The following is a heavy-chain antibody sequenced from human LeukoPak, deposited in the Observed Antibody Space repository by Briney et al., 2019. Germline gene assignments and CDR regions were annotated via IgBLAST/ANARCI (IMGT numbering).Heavy chain of an antibody. Sequence: ASVKVSCKASGYTFTNYYMHWVRQAPGQGLEWMGWISAYNGNTNYAQKLQGRVTMTTDTSTSTAYMELRSLRSDDTAVYHCARDRAILGSHSLYFDYWGQGTLVTVSS. CDR3: ARDRAILGSHSLYFDY. V-gene: IGHV1-18*04. J-gene: IGHJ4*02. CDR1: GYTFTNYY. CDR2: ISAYNGNT. D-gene: IGHD3-3*01.